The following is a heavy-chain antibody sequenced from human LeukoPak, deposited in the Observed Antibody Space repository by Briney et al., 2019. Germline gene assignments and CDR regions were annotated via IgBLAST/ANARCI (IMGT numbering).Heavy chain of an antibody. CDR2: IIPIFGTE. CDR1: GGTFSIYA. CDR3: ARGGQYYDSSGYYCDY. Sequence: GASVTVSCKASGGTFSIYAISWVRQAPGQGLEWMGGIIPIFGTENYAQKFQDRVTITADESTSTAYMELSSLRSEDTAVYYCARGGQYYDSSGYYCDYWGQGTLVTVSS. V-gene: IGHV1-69*13. D-gene: IGHD3-22*01. J-gene: IGHJ4*02.